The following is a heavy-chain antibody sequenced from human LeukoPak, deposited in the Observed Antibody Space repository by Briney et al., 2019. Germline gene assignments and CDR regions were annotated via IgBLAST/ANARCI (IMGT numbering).Heavy chain of an antibody. Sequence: SETLSLTCTVSGGSISSGSYYWSWIRQPAGKGLEWIGRIYTSGSTNYNPSLKSRVTISVDTSKNQFSLKLSSVTAADTAVYYCARYVIAVAGLSDAFDIWGQGTTVTVSS. J-gene: IGHJ3*02. CDR3: ARYVIAVAGLSDAFDI. D-gene: IGHD6-19*01. V-gene: IGHV4-61*02. CDR1: GGSISSGSYY. CDR2: IYTSGST.